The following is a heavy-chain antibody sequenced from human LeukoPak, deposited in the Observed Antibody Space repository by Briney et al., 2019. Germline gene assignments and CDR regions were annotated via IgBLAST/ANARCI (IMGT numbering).Heavy chain of an antibody. V-gene: IGHV4-4*09. CDR1: GGSISSYY. CDR3: ARLSLYSTSSTYYMDI. Sequence: SETLSLTCTVSGGSISSYYWSWIRQPPGTGLEWIGYIYTSRSTNYNPSLKSRVTISVDTSKNQFSLKLTSVTAADTAVYYCARLSLYSTSSTYYMDIWSKGTTVTVSS. J-gene: IGHJ6*03. CDR2: IYTSRST. D-gene: IGHD6-6*01.